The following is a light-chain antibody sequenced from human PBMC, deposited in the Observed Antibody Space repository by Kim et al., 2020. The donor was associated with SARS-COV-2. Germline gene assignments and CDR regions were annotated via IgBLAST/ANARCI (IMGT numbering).Light chain of an antibody. CDR1: QSVSSGH. CDR2: GAS. Sequence: GESATRPWRARQSVSSGHLNWFQQKPGQAPRLIIYGASSRAAGIPDRVSGSGSGTDFTLTIARVEPEDFAVYFCNRYGGAFGQGTKVDIK. J-gene: IGKJ1*01. V-gene: IGKV3-20*01. CDR3: NRYGGA.